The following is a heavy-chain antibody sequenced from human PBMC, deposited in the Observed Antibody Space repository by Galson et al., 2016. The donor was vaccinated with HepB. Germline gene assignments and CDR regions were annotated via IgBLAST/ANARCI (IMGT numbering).Heavy chain of an antibody. CDR3: ARGEKSDYDFWGAHLGRDGYYDYYGRDL. Sequence: SLRLSCAASGFTFSSYSMNWVRQAPGQGLEWVSSISGNSYYIYYADSVKGRFTISRDNAKRSLYLQMNSLRAEDTAVYYCARGEKSDYDFWGAHLGRDGYYDYYGRDLGGQGTTVTVAS. D-gene: IGHD3-3*01. CDR1: GFTFSSYS. J-gene: IGHJ6*02. V-gene: IGHV3-21*01. CDR2: ISGNSYYI.